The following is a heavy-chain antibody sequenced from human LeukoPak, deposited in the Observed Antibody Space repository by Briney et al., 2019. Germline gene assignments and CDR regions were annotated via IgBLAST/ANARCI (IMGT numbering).Heavy chain of an antibody. D-gene: IGHD6-13*01. CDR1: GFTFSSYT. CDR2: ISGSGDST. J-gene: IGHJ4*02. Sequence: QPGGSLRLSCAASGFTFSSYTMSWVRQAPGKGLGWVSAISGSGDSTYYADSVKGRFTISRDNSKNTLFLQMNSLRVEDTAVYYCARGVIAAAGFFDFWGQGALVTVSS. V-gene: IGHV3-23*01. CDR3: ARGVIAAAGFFDF.